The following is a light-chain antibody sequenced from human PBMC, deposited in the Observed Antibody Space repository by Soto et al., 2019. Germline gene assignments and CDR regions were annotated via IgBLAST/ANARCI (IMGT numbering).Light chain of an antibody. CDR2: GVS. J-gene: IGKJ2*01. Sequence: EIVMTQSPATLSVSPGEGATLSCRASQSISGELAWYQQRPGQPPRLLIYGVSTRATGVPDRFSGSGSGSDFTLTISGLQSEDFAVYYCQQGHDWPLTFGQGTRLDI. V-gene: IGKV3-15*01. CDR1: QSISGE. CDR3: QQGHDWPLT.